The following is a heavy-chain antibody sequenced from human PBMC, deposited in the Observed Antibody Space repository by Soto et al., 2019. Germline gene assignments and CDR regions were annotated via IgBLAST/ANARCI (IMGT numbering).Heavy chain of an antibody. V-gene: IGHV5-51*01. CDR2: IYPGDSDT. J-gene: IGHJ3*02. CDR1: GYSFTSYW. Sequence: PGDSLKISCKGSGYSFTSYWIGWVRQMPGKGLEWMGIIYPGDSDTRYSPSFQGQVTISADKSISTAYLQWSSLKASDTAMYYCARQHRGSDEPNAFDIWGQGTMVTVSS. CDR3: ARQHRGSDEPNAFDI.